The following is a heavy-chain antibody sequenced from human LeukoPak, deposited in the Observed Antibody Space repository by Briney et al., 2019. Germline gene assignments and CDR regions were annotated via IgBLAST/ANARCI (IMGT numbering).Heavy chain of an antibody. CDR3: ARVQCSGGSCPFDY. D-gene: IGHD2-15*01. V-gene: IGHV1-2*04. CDR2: INPNSGGT. J-gene: IGHJ4*02. CDR1: GYTFTGYY. Sequence: ASVTVSCKASGYTFTGYYMHWVRQAPGQGLEWMGWINPNSGGTNYAQKFQGWVTMTRDTSISTAYMELSRLRSDDTAVYYCARVQCSGGSCPFDYWGQGTLVTVSS.